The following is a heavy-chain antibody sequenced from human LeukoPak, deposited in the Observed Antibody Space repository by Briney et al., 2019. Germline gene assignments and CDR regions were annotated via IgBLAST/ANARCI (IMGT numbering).Heavy chain of an antibody. J-gene: IGHJ3*02. Sequence: GASVKVSCKASGDTFSSYAISWVRQAPGQGLEWMGGIIPIFGTANYAQKFQGRVTITTDESTSTAYMELSSLRSEDTAVYYCASRASIFGVPQAFDIWGQGTMVTVSS. CDR1: GDTFSSYA. V-gene: IGHV1-69*05. D-gene: IGHD3-3*01. CDR3: ASRASIFGVPQAFDI. CDR2: IIPIFGTA.